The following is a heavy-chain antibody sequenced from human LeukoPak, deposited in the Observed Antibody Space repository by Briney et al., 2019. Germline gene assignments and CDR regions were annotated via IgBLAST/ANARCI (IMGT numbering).Heavy chain of an antibody. J-gene: IGHJ4*02. CDR3: AKDGIGYSYGN. D-gene: IGHD5-18*01. CDR2: IRYDRSNK. V-gene: IGHV3-30*02. CDR1: GFTFSSYG. Sequence: GGSLRLSCAASGFTFSSYGMHWVRQAPGKGLEWVAFIRYDRSNKYYADSVKGRFTISRDNAKNSLYLQMNSLRAEDTALYYCAKDGIGYSYGNWGQGTLVTVSS.